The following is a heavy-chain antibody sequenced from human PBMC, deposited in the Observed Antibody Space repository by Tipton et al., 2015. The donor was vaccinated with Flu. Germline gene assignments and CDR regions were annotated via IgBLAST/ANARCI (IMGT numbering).Heavy chain of an antibody. CDR1: KGSLSSYY. Sequence: GLVKPSETLSLTCIVSKGSLSSYYWNWIRQSPGKGLEWIGYIYNSVYTKYNPSLKSRVTISVDTSKNQFSLRLSSVTAADTAVYFCARDPSLGMPEYFDSWGQGTLVTVSS. D-gene: IGHD2-2*01. CDR2: IYNSVYT. J-gene: IGHJ4*02. V-gene: IGHV4-59*01. CDR3: ARDPSLGMPEYFDS.